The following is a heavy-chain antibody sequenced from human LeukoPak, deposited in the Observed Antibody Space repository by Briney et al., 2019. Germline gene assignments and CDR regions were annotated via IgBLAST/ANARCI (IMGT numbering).Heavy chain of an antibody. J-gene: IGHJ4*02. V-gene: IGHV4-59*08. CDR2: IYYSGST. CDR3: ARQRWLRGDFDY. D-gene: IGHD5-24*01. Sequence: SETLSRTCTVSGGSISSYYWSWIRQPPGKGLEWIGYIYYSGSTNYDPSLKSRVTISVDTSKNQFSLKLSSVTAADTAVYYCARQRWLRGDFDYWGQGTLVTVSS. CDR1: GGSISSYY.